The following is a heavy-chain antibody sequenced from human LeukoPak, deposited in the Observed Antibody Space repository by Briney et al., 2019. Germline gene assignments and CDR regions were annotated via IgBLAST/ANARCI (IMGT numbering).Heavy chain of an antibody. J-gene: IGHJ4*02. CDR1: GYTFTSYG. V-gene: IGHV1-18*01. D-gene: IGHD5-18*01. CDR3: ARDVDTAYYFDY. Sequence: AAVKVTFKASGYTFTSYGISWVRQAPAQGLAWMGWISAYNGNTNYAQKLQGRVTMTTKTSTSTAYKELGSLRSDDTAVYYCARDVDTAYYFDYWGQGTLVTVSS. CDR2: ISAYNGNT.